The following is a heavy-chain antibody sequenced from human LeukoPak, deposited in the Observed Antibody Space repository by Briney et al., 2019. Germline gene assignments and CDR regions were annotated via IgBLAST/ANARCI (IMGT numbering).Heavy chain of an antibody. J-gene: IGHJ4*02. CDR2: MNPNSGNT. CDR3: VRSVPAQGTAMALFDY. Sequence: ASVKVSCKASGYTFTTYDINWVRQTPGQGPEWMGWMNPNSGNTGYAQKFQGRVTMTRDTSISTAYLELSSLRSEDTAVFYCVRSVPAQGTAMALFDYWGQGTLVTVS. D-gene: IGHD6-19*01. CDR1: GYTFTTYD. V-gene: IGHV1-8*01.